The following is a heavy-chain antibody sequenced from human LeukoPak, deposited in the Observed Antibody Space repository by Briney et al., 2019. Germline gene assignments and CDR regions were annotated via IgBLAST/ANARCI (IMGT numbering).Heavy chain of an antibody. Sequence: GGSLRLSCAASGFTFSSYAMSWVRQAPGKGLEWVSYISSSSSTIYYADSVKGRFTISRDNSKNTLYLQMNSLRAEDTAVYYCAKDLGYYDSSGYNPFDYWGQGTLVTVSS. CDR1: GFTFSSYA. J-gene: IGHJ4*02. D-gene: IGHD3-22*01. V-gene: IGHV3-48*01. CDR3: AKDLGYYDSSGYNPFDY. CDR2: ISSSSSTI.